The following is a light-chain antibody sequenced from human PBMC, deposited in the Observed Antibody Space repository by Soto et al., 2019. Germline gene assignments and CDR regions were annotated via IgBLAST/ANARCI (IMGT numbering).Light chain of an antibody. CDR1: QGVIGSS. Sequence: EIVLTQSPGTLSLSPGERATLSCRASQGVIGSSLAWYQQQPGQAPRLLIYGASSRATGIPDRFSGSGSGTDFTLTISRLEPEDFAIYYCQQYGTSRTFGQGTKVEVK. CDR2: GAS. CDR3: QQYGTSRT. V-gene: IGKV3-20*01. J-gene: IGKJ1*01.